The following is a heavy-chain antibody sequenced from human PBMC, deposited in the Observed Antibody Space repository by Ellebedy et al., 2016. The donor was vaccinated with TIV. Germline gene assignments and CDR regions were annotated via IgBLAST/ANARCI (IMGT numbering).Heavy chain of an antibody. CDR1: GYTFTSYG. Sequence: AASVKVSCKASGYTFTSYGISWVRQAPGQGLEWMGWISAYNGKTNYAQKLQGRVTMTTDTSTSTAYMELRSLRSYDTAVYYWASTRDGYNYGMDVWGQGTTVTVSS. V-gene: IGHV1-18*01. D-gene: IGHD5-24*01. J-gene: IGHJ6*02. CDR2: ISAYNGKT. CDR3: ASTRDGYNYGMDV.